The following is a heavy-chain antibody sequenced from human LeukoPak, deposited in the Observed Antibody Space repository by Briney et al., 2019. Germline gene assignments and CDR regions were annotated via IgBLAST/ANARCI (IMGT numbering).Heavy chain of an antibody. CDR1: GFTFSTYS. CDR2: ISSSSTYI. D-gene: IGHD3-10*01. V-gene: IGHV3-21*01. CDR3: ARVPRGGSGSYSWFDP. J-gene: IGHJ5*02. Sequence: GGSLRLSCVASGFTFSTYSMNWVRQAPGKGLEWVSCISSSSTYIHYADSVKGRFTISRDNAKNSLYLQMSSLRAEDTAVYYCARVPRGGSGSYSWFDPWGQGTLVTVSS.